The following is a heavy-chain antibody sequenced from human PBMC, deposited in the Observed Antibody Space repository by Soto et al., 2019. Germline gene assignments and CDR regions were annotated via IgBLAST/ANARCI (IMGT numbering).Heavy chain of an antibody. CDR1: GWSFSGYY. CDR3: ASQHYYDSSGYYVVY. CDR2: IHYSGST. D-gene: IGHD3-22*01. V-gene: IGHV4-34*01. J-gene: IGHJ4*02. Sequence: SETLSLTCAFYGWSFSGYYWGWIRQPPGKGLEWIGNIHYSGSTYYDSSLQSRVTISIDTSKNQFSLKLSSVTATDTAVYYCASQHYYDSSGYYVVYWGQGTLVTVSS.